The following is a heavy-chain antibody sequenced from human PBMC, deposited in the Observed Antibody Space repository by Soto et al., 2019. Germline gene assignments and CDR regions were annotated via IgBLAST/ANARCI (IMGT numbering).Heavy chain of an antibody. Sequence: QVQLVQSGTEVKKPGSSVKVSCKASGGTFRNYPINWVRQAPGQGLGWVGSIFPLTDIPDYAQNFQDRLTISADKSTSTAYMELSSLTSDDPAMYFCARGPLVVLNYFESWGQGTLVTVSS. CDR1: GGTFRNYP. CDR3: ARGPLVVLNYFES. J-gene: IGHJ4*02. CDR2: IFPLTDIP. V-gene: IGHV1-69*02.